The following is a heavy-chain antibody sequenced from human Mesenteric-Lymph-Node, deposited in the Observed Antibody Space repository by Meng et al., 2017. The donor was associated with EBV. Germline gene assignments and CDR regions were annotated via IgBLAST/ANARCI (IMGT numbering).Heavy chain of an antibody. CDR3: ASPVGDYGDYALDQ. Sequence: QVQLQESGTGLVKPSETLSLTCTVSGVSVSSGSYYWSWIRQPPGKGLEWIGYIYYRGSTNYNPSLKSRVTISVDTSKNQFSLKVNSVTAADTAVYYCASPVGDYGDYALDQWGQGTLVNVSS. V-gene: IGHV4-61*01. CDR2: IYYRGST. CDR1: GVSVSSGSYY. J-gene: IGHJ4*02. D-gene: IGHD4-17*01.